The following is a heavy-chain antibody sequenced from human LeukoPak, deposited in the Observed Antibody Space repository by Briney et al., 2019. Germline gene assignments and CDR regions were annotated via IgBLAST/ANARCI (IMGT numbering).Heavy chain of an antibody. CDR3: ARDREIWLPHNWFDP. CDR1: GFTLEDFG. CDR2: INRNGDIS. V-gene: IGHV3-20*04. D-gene: IGHD5-24*01. Sequence: GGSLRLSCEASGFTLEDFGMSWVRQVPGKGLEWVAGINRNGDISGHADSVKGRFTISRDNAKNSLFLQMNSLRAEDTAVYYCARDREIWLPHNWFDPWGQGTLVTVSS. J-gene: IGHJ5*02.